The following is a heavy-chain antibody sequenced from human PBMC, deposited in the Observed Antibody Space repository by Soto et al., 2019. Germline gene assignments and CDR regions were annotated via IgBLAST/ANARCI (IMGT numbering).Heavy chain of an antibody. D-gene: IGHD2-21*02. V-gene: IGHV3-30*03. Sequence: GSLRLSCAASGFTFSNYGMDWVRQAPGKGLEWVALISSGGGNKYYADSVQGRFTIYRDNSNNTVHLHMNNLRTDDTALYYCARFNCGGHCLLDYWGQGTPVTVSS. J-gene: IGHJ4*02. CDR1: GFTFSNYG. CDR3: ARFNCGGHCLLDY. CDR2: ISSGGGNK.